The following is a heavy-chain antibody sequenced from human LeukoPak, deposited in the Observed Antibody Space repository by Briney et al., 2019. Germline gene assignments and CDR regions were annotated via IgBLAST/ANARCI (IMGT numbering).Heavy chain of an antibody. J-gene: IGHJ4*02. D-gene: IGHD6-19*01. V-gene: IGHV1-2*02. CDR2: INPNSGGT. CDR1: GYTFTRYY. CDR3: ARVSGQWLAPYFDY. Sequence: ASVKVSCKASGYTFTRYYMHWVRQAPGQGLEWMGWINPNSGGTNYAQKFQGRVTMTRDTSISTAYMELSRLRSDDTAVYYCARVSGQWLAPYFDYWGQGTLVTVSS.